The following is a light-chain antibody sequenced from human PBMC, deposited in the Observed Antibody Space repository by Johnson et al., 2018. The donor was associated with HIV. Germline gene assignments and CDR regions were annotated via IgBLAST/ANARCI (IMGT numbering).Light chain of an antibody. J-gene: IGLJ1*01. CDR2: EDY. V-gene: IGLV1-51*02. CDR3: GTWDSSLRAGGV. Sequence: QAVLTQPPSVSAAPGQRLNISCSGHSSNIENYFVSWYQQLPGAAPRLLIYEDYKRPSGIPDRFSGSKSGTSATLALTGLPPGDEADYYCGTWDSSLRAGGVFGTGTKVTVL. CDR1: SSNIENYF.